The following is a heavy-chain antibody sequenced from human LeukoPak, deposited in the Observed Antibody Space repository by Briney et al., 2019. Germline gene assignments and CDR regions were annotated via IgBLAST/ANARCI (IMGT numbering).Heavy chain of an antibody. V-gene: IGHV1-46*01. CDR2: INPSGGST. D-gene: IGHD6-19*01. J-gene: IGHJ4*02. Sequence: VASVKVSCKASGYTFTSYYMHWVRQAPGQGLEWMGIINPSGGSTGYAQKFQGRVTMTRDTSTSTVYMELSSLRSVDTAVYYCARGSSGWYLGYWGQGTLVTVSS. CDR3: ARGSSGWYLGY. CDR1: GYTFTSYY.